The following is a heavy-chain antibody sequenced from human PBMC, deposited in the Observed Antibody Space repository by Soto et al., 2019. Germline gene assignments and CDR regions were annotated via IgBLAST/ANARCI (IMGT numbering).Heavy chain of an antibody. CDR3: ARDRGATAVTHPGQLDY. D-gene: IGHD5-18*01. CDR1: GYTFTSYG. CDR2: ISANNGDT. J-gene: IGHJ4*02. Sequence: QVQLAQSGAEVKKPGDSVKVSCKASGYTFTSYGISWVRQAPGQGLEWMGWISANNGDTNYAQMLQGRVTMTTDTTTSTAYMELRSLRSDDTAVFYCARDRGATAVTHPGQLDYWGQGTLVTVSS. V-gene: IGHV1-18*01.